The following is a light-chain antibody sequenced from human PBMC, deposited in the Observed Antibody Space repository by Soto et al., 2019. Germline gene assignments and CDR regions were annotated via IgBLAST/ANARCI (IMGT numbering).Light chain of an antibody. CDR3: QQRDRWPPIFT. V-gene: IGKV3-11*01. Sequence: EIVLTQSPATLSLSPGERATLSCRASRSVSSYLAWYQQKAGQAPRLLIYDASKRASGIPARFSGSGSGTDFPLTISSLEPEDFAVYYCQQRDRWPPIFTFGPGTKVDI. J-gene: IGKJ3*01. CDR1: RSVSSY. CDR2: DAS.